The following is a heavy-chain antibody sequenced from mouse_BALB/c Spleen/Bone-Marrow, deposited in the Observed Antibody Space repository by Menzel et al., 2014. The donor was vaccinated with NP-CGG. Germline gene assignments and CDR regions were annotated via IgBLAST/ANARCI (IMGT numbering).Heavy chain of an antibody. V-gene: IGHV3-8*02. D-gene: IGHD1-1*01. J-gene: IGHJ4*01. CDR2: ISYSGST. Sequence: VQLQQSGPSLVKPSQTLSLSCSVTGNSITSAYWNWIRKFPGNKLEYMGHISYSGSTYYNPSLQSRITITRATFNNQYYLKLKSVTTEDTATYYCASYYYGSSYAMDYWGQGTSVTVSS. CDR1: GNSITSAY. CDR3: ASYYYGSSYAMDY.